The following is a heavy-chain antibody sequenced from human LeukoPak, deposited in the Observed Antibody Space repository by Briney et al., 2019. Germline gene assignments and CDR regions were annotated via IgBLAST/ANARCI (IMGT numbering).Heavy chain of an antibody. V-gene: IGHV4-30-4*08. CDR2: IYYSGST. CDR1: GGSISSGDYY. D-gene: IGHD3-10*01. CDR3: ARSRSASGSSHWFDP. Sequence: PSETLSLTCTVSGGSISSGDYYWSWIRQPPGKGLEWIGYIYYSGSTYYNPSLKSRVTISVDTSKNQFSLKLSSVTAADTAVYYCARSRSASGSSHWFDPWGQGTLVTVSS. J-gene: IGHJ5*02.